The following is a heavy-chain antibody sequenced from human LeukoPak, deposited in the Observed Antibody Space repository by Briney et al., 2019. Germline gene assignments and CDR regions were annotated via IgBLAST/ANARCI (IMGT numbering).Heavy chain of an antibody. Sequence: GGSLRLSCAASGFTFTSYAMNWVRKAPGKGLEWVSAISGSGGKTHYADSVKGRFTISRDNSKNPLYLQMNSLRAEDTALYYCAKDSAYYSGSSLAAFDIWGQGTMVAVSS. V-gene: IGHV3-23*01. CDR1: GFTFTSYA. CDR3: AKDSAYYSGSSLAAFDI. CDR2: ISGSGGKT. J-gene: IGHJ3*02. D-gene: IGHD3-10*01.